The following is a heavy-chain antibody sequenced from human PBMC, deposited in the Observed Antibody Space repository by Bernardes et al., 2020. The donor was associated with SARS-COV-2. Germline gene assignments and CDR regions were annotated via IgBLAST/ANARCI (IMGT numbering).Heavy chain of an antibody. D-gene: IGHD6-13*01. V-gene: IGHV4-31*03. CDR2: IYYTGST. J-gene: IGHJ4*02. CDR3: ARNAIGYSSNWWFDY. Sequence: SESLSLTCTVSGVAMSSDGPYWSWLLQHPGKVLEWIGYIYYTGSTYYDNPSLKSRVTISVDTSKNQFSLRLSSVTAADTAVYYCARNAIGYSSNWWFDYWGQGTLVTVSS. CDR1: GVAMSSDGPY.